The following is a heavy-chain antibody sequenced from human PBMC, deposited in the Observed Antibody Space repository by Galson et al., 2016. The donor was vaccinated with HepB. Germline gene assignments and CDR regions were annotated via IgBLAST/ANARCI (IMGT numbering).Heavy chain of an antibody. J-gene: IGHJ4*02. D-gene: IGHD6-19*01. CDR1: GFTFTIYA. CDR3: AKDRRQWLDSDIDC. V-gene: IGHV3-23*01. Sequence: SLRLSCAASGFTFTIYAMTWVRQAPGKGLEWVSAISGSGANTYYADSVKGRFTISRDNSKNTLYLQMNSLRAEDTAIYYCAKDRRQWLDSDIDCWGQGTLVTVSS. CDR2: ISGSGANT.